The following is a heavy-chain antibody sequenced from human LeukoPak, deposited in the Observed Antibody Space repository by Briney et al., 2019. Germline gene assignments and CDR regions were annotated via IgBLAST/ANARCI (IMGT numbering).Heavy chain of an antibody. J-gene: IGHJ4*02. CDR2: ISGSGGTT. Sequence: GGSLRLSCATSGFTFSNYAVSWVRQAPGKGLEWVSSISGSGGTTYYADSVKGRFTISRDNSKNTLYLQLSSLRAEDTAVYYCAKRWGTNIEDYWGQGTLVTVSS. D-gene: IGHD1-1*01. V-gene: IGHV3-23*01. CDR1: GFTFSNYA. CDR3: AKRWGTNIEDY.